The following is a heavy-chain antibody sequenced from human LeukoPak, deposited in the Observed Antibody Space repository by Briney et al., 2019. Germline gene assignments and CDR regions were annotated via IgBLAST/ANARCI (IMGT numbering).Heavy chain of an antibody. J-gene: IGHJ4*02. CDR3: AKSGYDYPPYFDY. D-gene: IGHD5-12*01. Sequence: SETLSLTCAVSGYSIISGYFWGWIRQPPGKGLEWIGTIYHSGSTYYNPSLKSRVTISVDTYKNQFSLKLSSVTAADTAVYFCAKSGYDYPPYFDYWGQGTLVTVSS. CDR2: IYHSGST. V-gene: IGHV4-38-2*01. CDR1: GYSIISGYF.